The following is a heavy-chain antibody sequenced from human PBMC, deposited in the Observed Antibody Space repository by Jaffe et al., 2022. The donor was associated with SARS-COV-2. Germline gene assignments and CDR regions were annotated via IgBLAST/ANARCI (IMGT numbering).Heavy chain of an antibody. CDR1: GFTFSTYS. V-gene: IGHV3-21*01. D-gene: IGHD1-1*01. J-gene: IGHJ4*02. Sequence: EVQLVESGGGLVKPGGSLRLSCAASGFTFSTYSMNWVRQAPGKGLEWVSSISGSSSFIYYADSVKGRFTISRDNAKNSLHLQMNSLRADDTAVYYCATENADYWGQGTLVTVSS. CDR3: ATENADY. CDR2: ISGSSSFI.